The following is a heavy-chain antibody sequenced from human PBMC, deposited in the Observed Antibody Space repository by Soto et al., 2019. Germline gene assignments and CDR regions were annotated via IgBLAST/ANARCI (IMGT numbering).Heavy chain of an antibody. Sequence: PSETLSLTCAVYGGSFSGYYWSWIRQPPGKGLEWIGGIYYSGSTYYNPSLKSRVTISVDTSKNQFSLKLSSVTAADTAVYYCARHRPYCSGGSCYSQYYFDYWGQGTLVTVSS. D-gene: IGHD2-15*01. V-gene: IGHV4-34*01. J-gene: IGHJ4*02. CDR3: ARHRPYCSGGSCYSQYYFDY. CDR1: GGSFSGYY. CDR2: IYYSGST.